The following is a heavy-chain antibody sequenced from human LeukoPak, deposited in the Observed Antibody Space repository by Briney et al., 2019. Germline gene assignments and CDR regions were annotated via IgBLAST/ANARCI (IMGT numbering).Heavy chain of an antibody. Sequence: PGGSLRLSCAASGFTLSRHSMHWVRQAPGKGLEFVSAISSNGGRTYYANSVKGRFTISRDSNKNTVYLQMGSLRAEDMALYYCARVGMTSGTGCDCWGQGTLVTVSS. V-gene: IGHV3-64*01. CDR3: ARVGMTSGTGCDC. J-gene: IGHJ4*02. CDR2: ISSNGGRT. CDR1: GFTLSRHS. D-gene: IGHD6-19*01.